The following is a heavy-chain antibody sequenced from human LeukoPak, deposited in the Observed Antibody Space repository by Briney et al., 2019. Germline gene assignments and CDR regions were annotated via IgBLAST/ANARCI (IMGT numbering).Heavy chain of an antibody. V-gene: IGHV3-30-3*01. CDR2: ISYDGSNK. D-gene: IGHD6-13*01. Sequence: GGSLRLSCAASGFTFSSYAMHWVRQAPGKGLEWVAVISYDGSNKYYADSVKGRFTISRDNSKNTLYLQMNSLRAEDTAVYYCARSDDESYSSSWYWFDPWGQGTLVTVSS. J-gene: IGHJ5*02. CDR1: GFTFSSYA. CDR3: ARSDDESYSSSWYWFDP.